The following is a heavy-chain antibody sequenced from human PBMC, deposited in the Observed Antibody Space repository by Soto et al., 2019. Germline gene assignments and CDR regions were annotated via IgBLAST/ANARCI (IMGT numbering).Heavy chain of an antibody. D-gene: IGHD3-22*01. J-gene: IGHJ4*02. CDR3: ARGGSSGYYYYYFHY. CDR1: GFTVSSSY. Sequence: PGGSLRLSCAASGFTVSSSYMSWVRQAPGKGLEWASVIYAGGSTYYADSVKGRFTISRDNSKNTLYLQMNSLRAEDTAVYYCARGGSSGYYYYYFHYWGPGTLVTVSS. V-gene: IGHV3-53*01. CDR2: IYAGGST.